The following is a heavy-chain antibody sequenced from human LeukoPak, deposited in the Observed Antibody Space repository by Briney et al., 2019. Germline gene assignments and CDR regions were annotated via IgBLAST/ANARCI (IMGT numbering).Heavy chain of an antibody. CDR2: VYSGGKT. V-gene: IGHV3-66*02. J-gene: IGHJ4*02. CDR3: ARQAAAGLDY. Sequence: GGSLRLSCAASEFTVDDTYMSWVRQTPGKGLEWVSVVYSGGKTFYADSAKGRFTISRDTSKNTVYLQMNTLRADDTAVYYCARQAAAGLDYWGQGTLVTVSS. CDR1: EFTVDDTY. D-gene: IGHD6-13*01.